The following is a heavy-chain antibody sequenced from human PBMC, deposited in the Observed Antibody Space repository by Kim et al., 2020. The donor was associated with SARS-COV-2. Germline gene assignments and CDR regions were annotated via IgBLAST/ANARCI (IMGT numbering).Heavy chain of an antibody. CDR1: GYTFTGYY. J-gene: IGHJ6*02. CDR3: ARWWRDYYGSGSSYYYYYGMGR. V-gene: IGHV1-2*06. Sequence: ASVKVSCKASGYTFTGYYMHWVRQAPGQGLEWMGRINPNSGGTNYAQKFQGRVTMTRDTSISTAYMELSRLRSDDTAVYYCARWWRDYYGSGSSYYYYYGMGRWGQGTTVTGSS. D-gene: IGHD3-10*01. CDR2: INPNSGGT.